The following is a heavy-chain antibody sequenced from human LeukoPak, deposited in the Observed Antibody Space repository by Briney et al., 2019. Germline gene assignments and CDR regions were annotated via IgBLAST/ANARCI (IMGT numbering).Heavy chain of an antibody. Sequence: GGSLRLSCAASGFTFSSYAMSWVRQAPGKGLEWVSAISGSGGSTYYADSVKGRFTISRDNSKNTLYLQMNSLRAEDTAVYYCARGYCTGNNCRPYYYYGMDVWGQGTTVTVSS. V-gene: IGHV3-23*01. J-gene: IGHJ6*02. CDR1: GFTFSSYA. CDR2: ISGSGGST. CDR3: ARGYCTGNNCRPYYYYGMDV. D-gene: IGHD2-8*02.